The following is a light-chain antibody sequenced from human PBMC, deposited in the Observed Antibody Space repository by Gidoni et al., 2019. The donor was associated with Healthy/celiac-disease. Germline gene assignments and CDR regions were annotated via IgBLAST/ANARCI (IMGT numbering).Light chain of an antibody. V-gene: IGKV3-15*01. CDR2: GAS. CDR1: QSVSRN. Sequence: EIVMTQSPATLSVSPGERATLSCRASQSVSRNLAWYQQKPDQAPRLLIYGASTRVTGIPARFSGSGSGTEFTLTISSLQSEDFAVYYCQQYNNWPLTFGPGTKVDIK. CDR3: QQYNNWPLT. J-gene: IGKJ3*01.